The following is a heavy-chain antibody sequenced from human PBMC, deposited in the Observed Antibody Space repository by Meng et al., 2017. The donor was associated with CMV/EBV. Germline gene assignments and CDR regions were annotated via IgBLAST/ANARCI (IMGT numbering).Heavy chain of an antibody. Sequence: QVQLQESGPGLVKPSETLSLTCPVSGGSISSYYWSWIRQPAGKGLEWIGRIYTSGSTNYNPSLKSRVTMSVDTSKNQFSLKLSSVTAADTAVYYCARDSRSRIVGATVGGFDYWGQGTLVTGSS. CDR3: ARDSRSRIVGATVGGFDY. D-gene: IGHD1-26*01. V-gene: IGHV4-4*07. J-gene: IGHJ4*02. CDR2: IYTSGST. CDR1: GGSISSYY.